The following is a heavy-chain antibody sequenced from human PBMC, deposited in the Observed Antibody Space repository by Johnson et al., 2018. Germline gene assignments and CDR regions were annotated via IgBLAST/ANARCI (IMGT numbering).Heavy chain of an antibody. J-gene: IGHJ6*03. V-gene: IGHV3-30*18. Sequence: QVQLQESGGGVVQPGRSLRLSCAASGFTFSSYGMHWVRQAPGKGLEWVAVISYDGSNKYYADSVKGRFTISRDNSKNTRYLQMNSLRAEETAVYYCEKALLRYFDYYYMDVGGKGTTVTVSS. D-gene: IGHD3-9*01. CDR3: EKALLRYFDYYYMDV. CDR1: GFTFSSYG. CDR2: ISYDGSNK.